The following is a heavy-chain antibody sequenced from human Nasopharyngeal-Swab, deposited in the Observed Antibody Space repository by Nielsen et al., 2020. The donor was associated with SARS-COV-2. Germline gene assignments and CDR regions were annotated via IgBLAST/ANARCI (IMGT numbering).Heavy chain of an antibody. V-gene: IGHV4-38-2*02. D-gene: IGHD3-10*01. CDR1: GYSISSGYY. CDR3: ARGQGYYYGSGSHWFDP. J-gene: IGHJ5*02. Sequence: SESLSLTCTVSGYSISSGYYWWWSRPPPGKGLEWIGIIYHGGSTNYNLSLKGRVTISIDTSKNKFSLKLSTVTAADTAVYYCARGQGYYYGSGSHWFDPWGQGTLVTVSS. CDR2: IYHGGST.